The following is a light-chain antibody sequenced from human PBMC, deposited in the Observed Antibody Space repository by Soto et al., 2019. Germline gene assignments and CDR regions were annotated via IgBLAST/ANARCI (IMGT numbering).Light chain of an antibody. CDR2: KTS. V-gene: IGKV1-5*03. J-gene: IGKJ1*01. Sequence: DIHMTQSPSTLSASVGDRVTITCRASQSISIWLAWYQQKPGKAPKLLIYKTSILETGVPSRFSGSGSGTEFTLTISSLQPDDFATYYCQHWNDYSWTFGQGTKVDVK. CDR3: QHWNDYSWT. CDR1: QSISIW.